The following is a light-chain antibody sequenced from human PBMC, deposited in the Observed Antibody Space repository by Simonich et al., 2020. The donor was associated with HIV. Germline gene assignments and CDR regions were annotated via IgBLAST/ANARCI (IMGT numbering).Light chain of an antibody. CDR2: WAS. J-gene: IGKJ3*01. CDR1: QSVLYSSNNKNY. V-gene: IGKV4-1*01. Sequence: DIVMTQSPDSLAVSLGERATINCTSSQSVLYSSNNKNYLAWFQQKPGQPPKLLIYWASTRESGVPDRFSGSGSGTDFTLTISSLQPEDFATYYCQQANSFPLTFGPGTKVDIK. CDR3: QQANSFPLT.